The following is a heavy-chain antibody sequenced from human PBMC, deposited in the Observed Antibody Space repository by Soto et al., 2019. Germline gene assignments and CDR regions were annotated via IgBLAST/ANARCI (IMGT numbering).Heavy chain of an antibody. D-gene: IGHD3-3*01. CDR3: ALRPIFGVVIHYYFDY. CDR2: IIPIFGTA. Sequence: SVKGACNASGGPFISYASSWVRQSPGQGLEWMGGIIPIFGTANYAQKFQGRVTITADESTSTAYMELSSLRSEDTAVYYCALRPIFGVVIHYYFDYWGQGTQVT. CDR1: GGPFISYA. J-gene: IGHJ4*02. V-gene: IGHV1-69*01.